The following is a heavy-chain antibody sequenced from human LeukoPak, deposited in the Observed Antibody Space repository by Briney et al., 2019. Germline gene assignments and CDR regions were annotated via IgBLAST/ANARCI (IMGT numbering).Heavy chain of an antibody. Sequence: GGPLRLSCAASGFTFSHYAMPWVRQAPGTGLEDVSAISGDGGNTYYANSVKGRFTISRDNSNNTLFLQMGSLRAEDMAVYYCTRGYCGSTNCAFDSWGQGTLVTVSS. CDR2: ISGDGGNT. J-gene: IGHJ4*02. V-gene: IGHV3-64*01. CDR3: TRGYCGSTNCAFDS. D-gene: IGHD2-2*01. CDR1: GFTFSHYA.